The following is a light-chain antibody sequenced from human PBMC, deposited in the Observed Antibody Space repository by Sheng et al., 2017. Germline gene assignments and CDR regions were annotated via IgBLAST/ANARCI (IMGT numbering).Light chain of an antibody. CDR1: QSINNY. CDR3: QQYYSYPLT. V-gene: IGKV1-39*01. CDR2: AAS. Sequence: DIQMTQSPSSLSASVGDRVTITCRASQSINNYVNWYQQRPGNVPKLLIYAASSLQSGVPSRFSGSASGTVFSLTISCLQSEDFATYYCQQYYSYPLTFGQGTRLEIK. J-gene: IGKJ5*01.